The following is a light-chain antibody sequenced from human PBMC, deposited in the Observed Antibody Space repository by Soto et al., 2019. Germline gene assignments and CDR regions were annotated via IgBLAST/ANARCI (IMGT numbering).Light chain of an antibody. J-gene: IGKJ2*01. V-gene: IGKV1-39*01. CDR2: AAS. CDR3: EQTDSTTHT. CDR1: QSISRF. Sequence: DIQLTQSPSFLSASVGDRVTITCRASQSISRFLNWYQHKPGKAPELLMFAASNLESGVPSRFSGSGSGTEFTLTISSLQAEDFATYYCEQTDSTTHTFGQGTKVDIK.